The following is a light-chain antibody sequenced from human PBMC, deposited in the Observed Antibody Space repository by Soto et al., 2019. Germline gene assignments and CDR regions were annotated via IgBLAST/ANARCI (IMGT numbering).Light chain of an antibody. J-gene: IGLJ2*01. V-gene: IGLV1-44*01. CDR1: SSNVGTNH. CDR2: SDN. Sequence: QSVLTQPPSASGTPGQRVTISCSGSSSNVGTNHVNWYQQLPGTAPKLLIYSDNQRPSGVPDRFSGSKSGSSASLAISGLQSEDEADYYCSSYAASDNFVVFGGGTKVTVL. CDR3: SSYAASDNFVV.